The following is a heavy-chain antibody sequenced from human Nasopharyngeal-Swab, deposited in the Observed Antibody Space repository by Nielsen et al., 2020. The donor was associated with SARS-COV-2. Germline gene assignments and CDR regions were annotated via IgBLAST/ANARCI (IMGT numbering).Heavy chain of an antibody. CDR2: INAGNSNT. J-gene: IGHJ6*03. D-gene: IGHD6-13*01. V-gene: IGHV1-3*01. Sequence: WVRQAPGQRLEWMGWINAGNSNTKYSQKFQGRVTITRDTSAGTAYMELSSLRSEDTAVYYCASSTAAGTNYYYYYMDVWGKGTTVTVSS. CDR3: ASSTAAGTNYYYYYMDV.